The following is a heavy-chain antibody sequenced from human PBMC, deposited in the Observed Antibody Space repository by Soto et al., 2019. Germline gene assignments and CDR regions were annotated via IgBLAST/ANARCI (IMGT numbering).Heavy chain of an antibody. D-gene: IGHD4-17*01. Sequence: EVQLVESGGGLVMPEESLRLSCAASGFTFIGYNMKWVRQAPGKGLEWVASISTSSIEIFYSDLVRGRFTIFRGNARNSLYLQMNSLRAEDTAVYYCASIGDHDGFDVWGQGTKVTVSS. CDR3: ASIGDHDGFDV. CDR1: GFTFIGYN. CDR2: ISTSSIEI. J-gene: IGHJ3*01. V-gene: IGHV3-21*06.